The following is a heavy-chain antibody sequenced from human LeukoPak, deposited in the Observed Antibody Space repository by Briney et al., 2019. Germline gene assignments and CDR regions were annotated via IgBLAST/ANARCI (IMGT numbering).Heavy chain of an antibody. J-gene: IGHJ6*03. CDR1: NFSICSGYY. Sequence: SETLSLNCTVSNFSICSGYYWGWIRQPPEKGLEWIGNIYHSGSTYYNTSLKSRLTISVDTSKSQFSLKLSSVTAADTAVYYCARAVPAAKYYYYYYMDVWGKGTTVTISS. D-gene: IGHD2-2*01. CDR3: ARAVPAAKYYYYYYMDV. CDR2: IYHSGST. V-gene: IGHV4-38-2*02.